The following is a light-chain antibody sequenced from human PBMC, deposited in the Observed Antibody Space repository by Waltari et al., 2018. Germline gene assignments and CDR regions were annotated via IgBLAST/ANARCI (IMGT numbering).Light chain of an antibody. CDR2: GAS. CDR1: QTVRTTY. V-gene: IGKV3-20*01. CDR3: QQYDISPLT. Sequence: IVLPQSPGTLSLSPGERAPISCRASQTVRTTYLAWYQQKPGQAPTLLIYGASSRATGIPDRFSGSGSGTDFSLTISSLEPEDFAVYYCQQYDISPLTFGGGTKVEIK. J-gene: IGKJ4*01.